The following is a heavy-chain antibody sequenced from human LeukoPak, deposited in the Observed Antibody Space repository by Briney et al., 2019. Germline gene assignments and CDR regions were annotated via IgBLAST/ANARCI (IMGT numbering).Heavy chain of an antibody. CDR2: ISGSGGNT. CDR3: AKTVSGSHSYQGGDY. CDR1: GFTFSSYA. D-gene: IGHD3-16*02. Sequence: GGSLRLSCAASGFTFSSYAMSWVRQAPGKGLEWVSAISGSGGNTYYADSVKGRFTMSRDNSKNTLYLQMNSQRAEDTAVYFCAKTVSGSHSYQGGDYWGQGTLVTVST. V-gene: IGHV3-23*01. J-gene: IGHJ4*02.